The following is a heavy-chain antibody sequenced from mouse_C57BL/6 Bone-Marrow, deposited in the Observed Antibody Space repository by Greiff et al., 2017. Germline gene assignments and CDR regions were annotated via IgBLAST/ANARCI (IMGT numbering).Heavy chain of an antibody. D-gene: IGHD1-1*01. V-gene: IGHV1-55*01. Sequence: QVQLQQPGAELVKPGASVKMSCKASGYTFTSYWITWVKQRPGQGLEWIGDIYPGSGSPNYNEKFKSKATLTVDTSSSTAYMQLSSLTSADSTIYYCSREDAYYYGSSLYFDYWGQGTTLTVSS. J-gene: IGHJ2*01. CDR1: GYTFTSYW. CDR3: SREDAYYYGSSLYFDY. CDR2: IYPGSGSP.